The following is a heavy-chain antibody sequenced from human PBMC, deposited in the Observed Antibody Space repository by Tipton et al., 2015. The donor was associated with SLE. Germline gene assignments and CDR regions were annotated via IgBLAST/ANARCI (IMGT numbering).Heavy chain of an antibody. Sequence: TLSLTCTVSGGSIRSSTYYWGWIRQPPGKGLEWIGSLEYSGSTYYNPSLKSRINISVDTSKNQFSLKLSSVTAADTAVYYCARAVGDTSGYLDYWGLGTLVTVSS. V-gene: IGHV4-39*07. CDR1: GGSIRSSTYY. CDR2: LEYSGST. D-gene: IGHD3-22*01. J-gene: IGHJ4*02. CDR3: ARAVGDTSGYLDY.